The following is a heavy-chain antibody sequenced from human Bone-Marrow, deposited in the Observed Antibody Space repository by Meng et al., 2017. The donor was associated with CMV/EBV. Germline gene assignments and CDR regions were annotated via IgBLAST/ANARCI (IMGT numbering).Heavy chain of an antibody. Sequence: KVSCKGSGYSFTSYWIGWVRQMPGKGLEWMGIIYPGDSDTRYSPSFQGQVTISADKSISTAYLQWSSLKASDTAMYYCATCPALAHDAFDIWGQGTMVTVSS. CDR2: IYPGDSDT. CDR3: ATCPALAHDAFDI. CDR1: GYSFTSYW. V-gene: IGHV5-51*01. J-gene: IGHJ3*02. D-gene: IGHD5/OR15-5a*01.